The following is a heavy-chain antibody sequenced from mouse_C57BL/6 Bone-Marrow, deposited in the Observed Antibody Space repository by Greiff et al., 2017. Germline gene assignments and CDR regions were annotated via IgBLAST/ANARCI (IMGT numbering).Heavy chain of an antibody. Sequence: EVKVEESGGGLVQPGGSMKLSCVASGFTFSNYWMNWVRQSPEKGLEWVAQIRLKSDNYATHYAESVKGRFTISRDDSKSSVYLQMNNLRAEDTGIYYCTPYGSSYVTWFAYWGQGTLVTVSA. CDR3: TPYGSSYVTWFAY. CDR1: GFTFSNYW. CDR2: IRLKSDNYAT. J-gene: IGHJ3*01. D-gene: IGHD1-1*01. V-gene: IGHV6-3*01.